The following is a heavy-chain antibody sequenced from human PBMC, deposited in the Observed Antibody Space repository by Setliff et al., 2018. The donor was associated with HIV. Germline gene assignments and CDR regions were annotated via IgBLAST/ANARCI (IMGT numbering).Heavy chain of an antibody. CDR2: ISRSGST. D-gene: IGHD2-2*01. V-gene: IGHV4-34*01. CDR1: GGSLSDYY. CDR3: ARQEGYCSSTSCYAGSFMGYYYMDV. J-gene: IGHJ6*03. Sequence: SETLSLTCAVSGGSLSDYYWSWIRQPPGKGLEWIGEISRSGSTNDNPSLTSRVTMSMDTSKKQFSLKLRFVTAADTAVYYCARQEGYCSSTSCYAGSFMGYYYMDVWGKGTTVTVSS.